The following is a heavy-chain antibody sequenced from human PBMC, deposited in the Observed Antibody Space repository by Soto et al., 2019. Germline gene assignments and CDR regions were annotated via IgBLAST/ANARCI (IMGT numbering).Heavy chain of an antibody. Sequence: ASVSSCKASGYTFTSFDINWVRQATGQGLEWMGWMNPNSGHTGYAQKFQGRVTMTRDTSISTAYMELSSLRYEDTAVYYCTRGRNSGDGYNGGGYWGQGTLVTVSS. D-gene: IGHD1-1*01. J-gene: IGHJ4*02. CDR1: GYTFTSFD. CDR2: MNPNSGHT. V-gene: IGHV1-8*01. CDR3: TRGRNSGDGYNGGGY.